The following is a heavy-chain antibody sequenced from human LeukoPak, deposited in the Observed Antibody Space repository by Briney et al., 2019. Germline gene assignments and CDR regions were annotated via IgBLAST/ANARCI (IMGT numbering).Heavy chain of an antibody. D-gene: IGHD1-26*01. J-gene: IGHJ4*02. V-gene: IGHV4-34*01. CDR3: VRRGIASYPH. Sequence: SETLSLTCAVYGGSFSGYYWSWIRQPPGKGLEWIGEINHSGSTNYNPSLKSRVTISVDTSKNQFSLKLSSVTAADTAVYYCVRRGIASYPHWGQGTLVTVSS. CDR1: GGSFSGYY. CDR2: INHSGST.